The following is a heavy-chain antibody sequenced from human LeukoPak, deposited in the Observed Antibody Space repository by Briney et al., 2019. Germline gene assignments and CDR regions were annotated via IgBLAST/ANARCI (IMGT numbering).Heavy chain of an antibody. CDR2: ISYDGSNK. V-gene: IGHV3-30*18. D-gene: IGHD2/OR15-2a*01. Sequence: HPGGSLRLSCAASGFTFSSYGMHWVRQAPGKGLEWVAVISYDGSNKYYADSVKGRFTISRDNSKNTLYLQMNSLRAEDTAVYYCAEDFSRKKLSDYFDYWGQGTLVTVSS. CDR3: AEDFSRKKLSDYFDY. CDR1: GFTFSSYG. J-gene: IGHJ4*02.